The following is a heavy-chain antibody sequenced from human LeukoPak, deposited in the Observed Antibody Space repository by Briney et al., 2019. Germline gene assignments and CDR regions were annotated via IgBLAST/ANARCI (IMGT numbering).Heavy chain of an antibody. J-gene: IGHJ4*02. V-gene: IGHV1-46*01. CDR1: GYTFTSYY. D-gene: IGHD5-18*01. CDR3: ARSSTPMAADC. Sequence: GSSVKVSCKASGYTFTSYYMHWVRQAPGQELEGVGIINPSGTSTSYEQKFQGRVTMTRDTSTSTVYMELSSLRSEDTAVYYCARSSTPMAADCWGQGTLVTVSS. CDR2: INPSGTST.